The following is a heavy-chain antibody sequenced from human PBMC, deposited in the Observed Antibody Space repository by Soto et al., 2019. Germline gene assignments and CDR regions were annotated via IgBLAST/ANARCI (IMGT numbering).Heavy chain of an antibody. J-gene: IGHJ4*02. CDR3: ARFRSSPSLDY. CDR2: IKQDGSEK. D-gene: IGHD6-13*01. Sequence: EVQLVESGGGLVQPGGSLRLSCAASGFTFSSYWMSWVRQAPGKGLEWVANIKQDGSEKYYVDSVKGRFTISRDNAKNSLYLRMNSLRAEDTAVYYCARFRSSPSLDYWGQGTLVTVSS. CDR1: GFTFSSYW. V-gene: IGHV3-7*01.